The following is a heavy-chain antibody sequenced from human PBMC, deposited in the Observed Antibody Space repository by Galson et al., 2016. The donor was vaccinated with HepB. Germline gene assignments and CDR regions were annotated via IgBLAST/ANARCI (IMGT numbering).Heavy chain of an antibody. V-gene: IGHV3-74*01. J-gene: IGHJ2*01. Sequence: SLRLSCAASGFTFSSYAMSWVRQAPGKGLVWVSRIKSDGSSTSYADSVKGRFTMSRDNAKNTLYLQMNSLRVEDTAVYYCAREGQQLDWYFDLWGRGTLVTVSS. CDR1: GFTFSSYA. CDR3: AREGQQLDWYFDL. CDR2: IKSDGSST. D-gene: IGHD6-13*01.